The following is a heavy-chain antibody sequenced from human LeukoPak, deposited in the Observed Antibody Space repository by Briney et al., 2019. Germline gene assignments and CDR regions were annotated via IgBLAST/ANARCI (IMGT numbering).Heavy chain of an antibody. J-gene: IGHJ3*02. Sequence: GGALRLSCAAPGFTVSSNYMSWVRKAPGKGLEWVSVIYSGGSTYYADSVKGRFTISRHNSKNTLYLQMNSLRAEDTAVYYCARDRAAAFDIWGQGTMVTVSS. V-gene: IGHV3-53*04. D-gene: IGHD6-13*01. CDR3: ARDRAAAFDI. CDR1: GFTVSSNY. CDR2: IYSGGST.